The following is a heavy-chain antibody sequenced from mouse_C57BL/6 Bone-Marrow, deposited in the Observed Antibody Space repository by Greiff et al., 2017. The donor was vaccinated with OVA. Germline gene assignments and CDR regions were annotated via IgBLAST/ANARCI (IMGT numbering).Heavy chain of an antibody. V-gene: IGHV1-81*01. CDR2: IYPRSGNT. CDR1: GYTFTSYG. D-gene: IGHD1-1*01. CDR3: AREELDYGSSSFDY. J-gene: IGHJ2*01. Sequence: VKLKESGAELARPGASVKLSCKASGYTFTSYGISWVKQRTGQGLEWIGEIYPRSGNTYYNEKFKGKATLTADKSSSTAYMELRSLTSEDSAVYFCAREELDYGSSSFDYWGQGTTLTVSS.